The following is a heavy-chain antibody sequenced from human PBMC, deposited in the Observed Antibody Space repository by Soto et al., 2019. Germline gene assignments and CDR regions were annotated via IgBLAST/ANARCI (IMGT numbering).Heavy chain of an antibody. J-gene: IGHJ4*02. CDR3: ARHELESGSLPIFDY. CDR2: IYYSGST. Sequence: KTSETLSLTCTVSGGSISSSSYYWGWIRQPPGKGLEWIGSIYYSGSTYYNPSLKSRVTISVDTSKNQFSLKLSSVTAADTAVYYCARHELESGSLPIFDYWGQGTLVTVSS. D-gene: IGHD1-26*01. V-gene: IGHV4-39*01. CDR1: GGSISSSSYY.